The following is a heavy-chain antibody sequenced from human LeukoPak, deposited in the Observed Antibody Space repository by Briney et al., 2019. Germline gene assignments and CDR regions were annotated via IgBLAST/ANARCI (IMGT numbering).Heavy chain of an antibody. J-gene: IGHJ4*02. CDR2: ISYDGSNK. V-gene: IGHV3-30-3*01. Sequence: XPXXXXEWVAXISYDGSNKYYADSVKGRFTISRDNSKNTLYLQMNSLRAEDTAVYYCARVGRYCSSTSCFLDYWGQGTLVTVSS. CDR3: ARVGRYCSSTSCFLDY. D-gene: IGHD2-2*01.